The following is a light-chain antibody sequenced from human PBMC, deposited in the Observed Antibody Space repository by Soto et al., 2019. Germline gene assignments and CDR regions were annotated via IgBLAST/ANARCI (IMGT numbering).Light chain of an antibody. CDR1: QIVSNY. J-gene: IGKJ2*01. CDR3: QQRSNWPPYT. CDR2: DAS. V-gene: IGKV3-11*01. Sequence: EIVLTQSPATLSLSPEERATLSCRASQIVSNYLAWYQQKPGQAPRLLIYDASNRATGIPARFSGSGSGTDFTLTISSLEPEDFAVYYCQQRSNWPPYTFGQGTKLEIK.